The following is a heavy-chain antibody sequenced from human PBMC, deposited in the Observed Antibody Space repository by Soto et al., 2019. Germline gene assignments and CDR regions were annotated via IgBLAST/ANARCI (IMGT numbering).Heavy chain of an antibody. CDR3: AKVERYCSSTSCPITPFDY. CDR2: ISGSGGST. CDR1: GFTFSSYA. Sequence: GGSLRLSCAASGFTFSSYAMSWVRQAPGKGLEWVSAISGSGGSTYYADSVKGRFTISRDNSKNTLYLQMNSLRAEDTAVYYCAKVERYCSSTSCPITPFDYWGQGTLVTVSS. D-gene: IGHD2-2*01. J-gene: IGHJ4*02. V-gene: IGHV3-23*01.